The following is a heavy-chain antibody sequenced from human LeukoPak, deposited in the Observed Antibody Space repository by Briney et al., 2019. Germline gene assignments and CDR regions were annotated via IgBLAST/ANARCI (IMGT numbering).Heavy chain of an antibody. D-gene: IGHD6-25*01. J-gene: IGHJ3*02. V-gene: IGHV4-59*08. CDR1: GGSISRDY. CDR3: ARRAAATRAFDI. Sequence: SETLSLTCTVSGGSISRDYWSWIWQPPGKGLEWSGYIYYSGSTNYNPSLKSRDTISVETSKNQLSLRLSSVTAADTAVYYCARRAAATRAFDIWGQGTTVTVSS. CDR2: IYYSGST.